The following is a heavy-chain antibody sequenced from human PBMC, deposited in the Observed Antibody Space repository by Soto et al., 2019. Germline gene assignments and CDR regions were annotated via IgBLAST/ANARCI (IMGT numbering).Heavy chain of an antibody. D-gene: IGHD2-2*01. V-gene: IGHV3-48*02. J-gene: IGHJ5*02. CDR1: GFTFSSYS. Sequence: EVQLVESGGGLVQPGGSLRLSCAASGFTFSSYSMNWVRQAPGKGLEWVSYISSSSSTIFYADSVKGRFTISRDSAKNSLYLQMNSLRDEDTAVYYCAGGGYERGLNWFDPWGQGTLVTVSS. CDR2: ISSSSSTI. CDR3: AGGGYERGLNWFDP.